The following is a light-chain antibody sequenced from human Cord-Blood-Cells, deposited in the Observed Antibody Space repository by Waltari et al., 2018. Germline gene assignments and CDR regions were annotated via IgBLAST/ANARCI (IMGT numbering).Light chain of an antibody. CDR3: CSYAGSSTWV. CDR1: SSYVGSYKL. V-gene: IGLV2-23*01. CDR2: EGS. J-gene: IGLJ3*02. Sequence: QSALIQPASVCGSPGQSITLSCTGTSSYVGSYKLVSWYHQHPGKAPNLRIYEGSKRPSGVSNRCSGSKSGNTASLTISGLQAEDEADYYCCSYAGSSTWVFGGGTKLTVL.